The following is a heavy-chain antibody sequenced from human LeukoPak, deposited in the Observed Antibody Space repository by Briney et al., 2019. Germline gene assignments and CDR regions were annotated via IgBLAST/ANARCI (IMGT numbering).Heavy chain of an antibody. V-gene: IGHV3-66*01. Sequence: PGGSLRLSCAASGFTVSSNYMSWVRQAPGKGLEWVSVIYSGGSTYYADSVKGRFTISRDNSKNTLYLQMNSLRAEDTAVYYCARDYLLIHYDSSGYYRDAFDLWGQGTMVTVSS. CDR1: GFTVSSNY. J-gene: IGHJ3*01. CDR3: ARDYLLIHYDSSGYYRDAFDL. CDR2: IYSGGST. D-gene: IGHD3-22*01.